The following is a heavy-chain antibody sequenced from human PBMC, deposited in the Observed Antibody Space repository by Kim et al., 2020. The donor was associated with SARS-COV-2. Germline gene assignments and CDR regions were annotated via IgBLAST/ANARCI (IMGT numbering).Heavy chain of an antibody. CDR3: ARGWAVRGVSYFDY. CDR1: GGSFSGYY. Sequence: SETLSLTCAVYGGSFSGYYWSWIRQPPGKGLEWIGEINHSGSTNYNPSLKSRVTISVDTSKNQFSLKLNSVTAADTAVYYCARGWAVRGVSYFDYWGQGT. D-gene: IGHD3-10*01. CDR2: INHSGST. V-gene: IGHV4-34*01. J-gene: IGHJ4*02.